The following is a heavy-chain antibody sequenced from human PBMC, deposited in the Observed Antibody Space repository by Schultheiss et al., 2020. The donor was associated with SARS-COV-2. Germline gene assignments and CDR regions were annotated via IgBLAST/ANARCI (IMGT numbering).Heavy chain of an antibody. CDR2: ISGSGGST. CDR1: GFTFSSYA. CDR3: ARDAENYDILTGYYFGWFDP. Sequence: GGSLRLSCAASGFTFSSYAMSWVRQAPGKGLEWVSTISGSGGSTYYADSVKGRFTISRDNSKNTLYLQMNSLRAEDTAVYYCARDAENYDILTGYYFGWFDPWGQGTLVTVSS. D-gene: IGHD3-9*01. V-gene: IGHV3-23*01. J-gene: IGHJ5*02.